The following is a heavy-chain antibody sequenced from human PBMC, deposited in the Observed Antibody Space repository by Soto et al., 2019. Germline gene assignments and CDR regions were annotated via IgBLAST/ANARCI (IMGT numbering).Heavy chain of an antibody. V-gene: IGHV4-34*01. Sequence: SETLSLTCAVYGGSFSGYYWSWIRQPPGKGLEWIGEINHSGSTNYNPSLKSRVTISVDTSKNQFSLKLSSVTAADTAVYYCARGPLVYDFWSGYYTARFDFWGQGTLVTVSS. D-gene: IGHD3-3*01. CDR3: ARGPLVYDFWSGYYTARFDF. CDR1: GGSFSGYY. J-gene: IGHJ4*02. CDR2: INHSGST.